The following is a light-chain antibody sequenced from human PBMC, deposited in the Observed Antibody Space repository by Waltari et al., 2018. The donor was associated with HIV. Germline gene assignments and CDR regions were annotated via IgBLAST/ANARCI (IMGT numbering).Light chain of an antibody. V-gene: IGLV1-40*01. Sequence: QSVLTQPPSVSGAPGQRVTISCSGRSSNLGAGYDVHWYQLLPGRAPKVVISSNSNRPSGVPGRFSGSKSGTSASLAITGLQAEDEGDYYCQSYDNGLSTWVFGGGTKLTVL. CDR3: QSYDNGLSTWV. J-gene: IGLJ3*02. CDR2: SNS. CDR1: SSNLGAGYD.